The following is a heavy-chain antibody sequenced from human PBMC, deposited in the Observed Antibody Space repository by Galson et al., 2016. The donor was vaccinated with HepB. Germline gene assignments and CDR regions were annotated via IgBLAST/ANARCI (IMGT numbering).Heavy chain of an antibody. D-gene: IGHD5-12*01. CDR3: ARVKWLRSPFDM. Sequence: SVKVSCKASGYSFTGYYMHWVRQAPGQGLEWMGMINPSGGGTTYTQKFLGRVTMTRDMSTSTVYMELRSLRSEDTAVYYCARVKWLRSPFDMWGQGTMVTVSS. J-gene: IGHJ3*02. CDR2: INPSGGGT. V-gene: IGHV1-46*03. CDR1: GYSFTGYY.